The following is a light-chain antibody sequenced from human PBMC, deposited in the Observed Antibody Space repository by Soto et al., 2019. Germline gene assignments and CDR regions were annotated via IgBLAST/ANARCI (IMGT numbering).Light chain of an antibody. J-gene: IGKJ3*01. Sequence: DIVLTQSPGTQSLSPGVRATLSCRASQSISSSYLAWYQQKPGQAPRLLVYGASSRATGIPDRFSGSGSGTDFTLTISRLEPEDFAVYYCQQYGSSRFTFGPGTKVDIK. CDR1: QSISSSY. CDR3: QQYGSSRFT. V-gene: IGKV3-20*01. CDR2: GAS.